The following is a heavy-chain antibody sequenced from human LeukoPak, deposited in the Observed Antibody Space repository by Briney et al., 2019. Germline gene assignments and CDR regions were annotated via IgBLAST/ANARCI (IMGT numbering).Heavy chain of an antibody. D-gene: IGHD2-2*01. Sequence: ASVKVSCKVSGYTLTELSMHWVRQAPGRGLEWMGGFDPEDGETIYAQKFQGRVTMTEDTSTDTAYMELSSLGSEDTAVYYCATRDCSSTSCYLYGYYYYGMDVWGQGTTVTVSS. J-gene: IGHJ6*02. CDR3: ATRDCSSTSCYLYGYYYYGMDV. CDR1: GYTLTELS. CDR2: FDPEDGET. V-gene: IGHV1-24*01.